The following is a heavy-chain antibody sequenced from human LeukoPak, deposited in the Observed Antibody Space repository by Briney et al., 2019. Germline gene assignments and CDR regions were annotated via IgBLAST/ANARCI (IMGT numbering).Heavy chain of an antibody. CDR1: TFTFDNYA. CDR3: AKASIAVAGTKLDY. CDR2: ISGSGGST. J-gene: IGHJ4*02. D-gene: IGHD6-19*01. Sequence: PGGSLRLSCAASTFTFDNYAMSWVRQAPGKGLEWVSAISGSGGSTYYADSVKGRFTISRDNSKNTLYLQMNSLRAEDTAVYYCAKASIAVAGTKLDYWGQGTLVTVSS. V-gene: IGHV3-23*01.